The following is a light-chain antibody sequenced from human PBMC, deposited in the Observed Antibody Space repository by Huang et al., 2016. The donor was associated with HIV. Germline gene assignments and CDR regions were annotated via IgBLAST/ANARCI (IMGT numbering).Light chain of an antibody. Sequence: EIVLTQSPATPSLSPGERATLSCRASQSVSTYLAWYQQKPGQAPRLLIYDASNRATGIPARFSGSGSRTDFTLTISSLEPEDFAVYYCQQRYNWPTFGQGTRLEIK. J-gene: IGKJ5*01. CDR1: QSVSTY. CDR3: QQRYNWPT. CDR2: DAS. V-gene: IGKV3-11*01.